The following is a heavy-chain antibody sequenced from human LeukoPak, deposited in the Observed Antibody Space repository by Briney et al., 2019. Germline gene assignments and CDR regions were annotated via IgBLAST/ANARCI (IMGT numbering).Heavy chain of an antibody. Sequence: GGSLRLSCAASGFTLTNFGMDWVRKAPGKGLEWVSSISGSSSYIYYADSVKGRFTISRDNAQNSLYLQMNSLRAEDTAVYYCARERDCGSATCVAYYFDYWSQGTLVTVSS. V-gene: IGHV3-21*01. J-gene: IGHJ4*02. D-gene: IGHD2-2*01. CDR2: ISGSSSYI. CDR3: ARERDCGSATCVAYYFDY. CDR1: GFTLTNFG.